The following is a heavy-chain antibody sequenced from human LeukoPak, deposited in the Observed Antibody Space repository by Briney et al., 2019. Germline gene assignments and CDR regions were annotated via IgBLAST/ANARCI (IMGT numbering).Heavy chain of an antibody. J-gene: IGHJ6*04. D-gene: IGHD3-10*02. CDR2: ISSSGSTI. V-gene: IGHV3-48*03. CDR3: AELGITMIGGV. CDR1: GFTFRSYE. Sequence: GGSLRLSCAASGFTFRSYEMTWVRQAPGKGLEWVSYISSSGSTIYYADSVKGRFTISRDNAKNSLYLQMNSLRAEDTAVYYCAELGITMIGGVWGKGTTVTISS.